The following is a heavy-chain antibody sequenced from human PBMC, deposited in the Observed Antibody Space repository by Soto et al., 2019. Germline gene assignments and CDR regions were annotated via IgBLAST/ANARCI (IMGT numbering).Heavy chain of an antibody. CDR1: GYTFTSYD. J-gene: IGHJ3*02. CDR3: ARDPLPALPYSSRGAFDI. V-gene: IGHV1-8*01. CDR2: MNPNSGNT. D-gene: IGHD3-22*01. Sequence: GASVKVSCKASGYTFTSYDINWVRQATGQGLEWMGWMNPNSGNTDYAQKFQGRVTMTRNTAISTAYMELSGLRSDDTAVYYCARDPLPALPYSSRGAFDIWGQGTMVTVSS.